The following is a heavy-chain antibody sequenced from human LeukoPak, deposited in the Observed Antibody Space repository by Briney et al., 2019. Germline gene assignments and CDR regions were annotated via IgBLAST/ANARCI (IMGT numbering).Heavy chain of an antibody. Sequence: ASVKVSCKASGYTFTSYGISWVRQAPGQGLEWMGWISAYNGNTNYAQKLQGRVTMTTDTSTSTAYMELRSLRSDDTAVYYCARDTVVVPAAIPIFYYYGMDVWGQGTTVTVSS. V-gene: IGHV1-18*01. CDR1: GYTFTSYG. CDR3: ARDTVVVPAAIPIFYYYGMDV. J-gene: IGHJ6*02. D-gene: IGHD2-2*02. CDR2: ISAYNGNT.